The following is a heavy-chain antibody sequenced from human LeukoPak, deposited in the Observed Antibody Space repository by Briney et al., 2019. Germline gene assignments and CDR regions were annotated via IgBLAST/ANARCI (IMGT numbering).Heavy chain of an antibody. CDR2: ISPHTGDT. D-gene: IGHD7-27*01. CDR1: GYTFTSYG. Sequence: ASVKVSCKASGYTFTSYGINWVRQAPGQGLEWVGWISPHTGDTNYAQKVQGRVTMTADTSTSTVYMELRSLKSDDTAIYYCARESPGDFDFWGQGTLVTVSS. V-gene: IGHV1-18*01. CDR3: ARESPGDFDF. J-gene: IGHJ4*02.